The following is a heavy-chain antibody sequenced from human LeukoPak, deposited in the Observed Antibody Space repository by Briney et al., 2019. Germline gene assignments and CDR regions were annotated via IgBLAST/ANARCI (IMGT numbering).Heavy chain of an antibody. J-gene: IGHJ6*01. CDR2: ISSSSSYI. CDR1: GFTFSSYS. Sequence: GESLRLSCAASGFTFSSYSMNWVRQAPGKGLELVSSISSSSSYIYYADSVKGRFTISRDNAKNSLYLQMNSLRADDTAVYYCVRAAGYYNLFVWGDGTTVTASS. D-gene: IGHD5-24*01. V-gene: IGHV3-21*01. CDR3: VRAAGYYNLFV.